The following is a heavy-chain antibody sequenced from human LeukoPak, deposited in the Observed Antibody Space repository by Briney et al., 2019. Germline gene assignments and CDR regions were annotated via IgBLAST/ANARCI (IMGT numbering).Heavy chain of an antibody. CDR2: IRSKAYGGTT. V-gene: IGHV3-49*04. Sequence: GGSLRLSCTASGFTFGDYAMSWVRQAPGKGLEWVGFIRSKAYGGTTEYAASVKGRFAISRDDSKSIAYLQMNSLKTEDTAVYYCTAGASDFDYWGQETLVTVSS. CDR1: GFTFGDYA. J-gene: IGHJ4*02. CDR3: TAGASDFDY. D-gene: IGHD1-26*01.